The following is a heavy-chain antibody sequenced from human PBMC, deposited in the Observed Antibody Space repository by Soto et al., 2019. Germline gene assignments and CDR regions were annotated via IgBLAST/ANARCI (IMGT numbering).Heavy chain of an antibody. CDR1: EGTFSSYA. CDR2: IIPIFGTA. CDR3: ASHCITGTWVYYYGMDV. Sequence: QVQLVQSGAQVKKRGSSLTVSCKASEGTFSSYAISWVRQPPGQGLEWMGGIIPIFGTANYAQKFQGRVTITADESTSTAYMELSSLRSEDTAVYYCASHCITGTWVYYYGMDVWGQGTTVTVSS. J-gene: IGHJ6*02. V-gene: IGHV1-69*12. D-gene: IGHD1-7*01.